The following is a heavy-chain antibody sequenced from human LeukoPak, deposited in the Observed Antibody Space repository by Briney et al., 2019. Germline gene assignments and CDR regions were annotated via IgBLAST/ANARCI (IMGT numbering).Heavy chain of an antibody. D-gene: IGHD3-22*01. CDR2: INPNSGGT. Sequence: ASVKVSCKASGYTFTGYYMHWVRQAPGQGLEWMGWINPNSGGTNYAQKFQGWVTMTRDTSISTAYMELSRLRSDDTAVYYCALSSPYDSSGYYWFDPWGQGTLVTVSS. CDR1: GYTFTGYY. J-gene: IGHJ5*02. V-gene: IGHV1-2*04. CDR3: ALSSPYDSSGYYWFDP.